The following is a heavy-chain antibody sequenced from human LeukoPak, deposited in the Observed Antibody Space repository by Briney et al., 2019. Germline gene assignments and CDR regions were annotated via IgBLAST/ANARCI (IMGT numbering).Heavy chain of an antibody. V-gene: IGHV3-23*01. CDR2: ISGNGGTT. CDR1: GFTFINYA. J-gene: IGHJ4*02. CDR3: AKGTYYYDSSGYYYGPTFDN. Sequence: GGSLRLSCAASGFTFINYAMSWARQAPGKGLEWVSVISGNGGTTYYADSVKGRFSISRDNSKNTLILQMNSLRAEDTAVYYCAKGTYYYDSSGYYYGPTFDNWGQGTLVTVSA. D-gene: IGHD3-22*01.